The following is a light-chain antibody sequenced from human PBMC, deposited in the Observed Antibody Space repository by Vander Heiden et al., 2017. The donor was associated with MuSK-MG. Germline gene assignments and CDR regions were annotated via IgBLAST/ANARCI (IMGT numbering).Light chain of an antibody. V-gene: IGKV3-15*01. CDR2: GAS. CDR1: QNINSD. Sequence: ETVMTQSPATLSLSPGERATLSCRASQNINSDVVWYQQKPGQAPRLLIYGASSRATGIPIRFSGVGSGTECTLTITNLQSEDFARYYGQQDNKGPRTFGQGTKVEIK. J-gene: IGKJ1*01. CDR3: QQDNKGPRT.